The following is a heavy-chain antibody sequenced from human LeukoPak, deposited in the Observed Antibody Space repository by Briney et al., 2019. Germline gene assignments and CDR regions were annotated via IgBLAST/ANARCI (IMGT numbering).Heavy chain of an antibody. CDR2: ISSSSSTI. V-gene: IGHV3-48*01. J-gene: IGHJ4*02. CDR3: ARSIAARRGYFDY. CDR1: GFTFSSYS. D-gene: IGHD6-6*01. Sequence: GGSLRLSCAASGFTFSSYSMNWVRQAPGKGLEWVSYISSSSSTIYYADSVKGRFTISRDNSKNTLYPQMNSLRAEDTAVYYCARSIAARRGYFDYWGQGTLVTVSS.